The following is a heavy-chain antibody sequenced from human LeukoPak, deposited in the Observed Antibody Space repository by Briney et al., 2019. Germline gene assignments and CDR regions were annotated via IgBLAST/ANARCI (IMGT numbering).Heavy chain of an antibody. CDR1: GGSISSSSYY. Sequence: PSETLSLTCTVSGGSISSSSYYWGWIRQPPGKGLEWIGSIYYSGSTYYNPSLKSRVTISVDTSKNQFSLKLSSVTAADTAVYYCARKETGTYPFDYWGQGTLVTVSS. CDR2: IYYSGST. D-gene: IGHD1-1*01. J-gene: IGHJ4*02. V-gene: IGHV4-39*01. CDR3: ARKETGTYPFDY.